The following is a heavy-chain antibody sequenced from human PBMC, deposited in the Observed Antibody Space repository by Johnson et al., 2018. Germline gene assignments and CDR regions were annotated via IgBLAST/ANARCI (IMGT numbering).Heavy chain of an antibody. CDR3: ASSALVGATNYALDI. V-gene: IGHV4-61*02. CDR2: LYTSGTT. J-gene: IGHJ3*02. Sequence: QVQLQESGPGLVKPSQTLSLTCTVSGGSISSGFYYWTWIRQPAGKGLEWIGRLYTSGTTNYNPSLKSRVTISVDTSKNHSSLKLTSVPAADTAAYFLASSALVGATNYALDIWGQGTMVTVS. D-gene: IGHD1-26*01. CDR1: GGSISSGFYY.